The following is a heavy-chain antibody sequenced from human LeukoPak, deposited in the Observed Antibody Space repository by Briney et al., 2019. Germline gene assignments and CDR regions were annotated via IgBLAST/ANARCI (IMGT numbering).Heavy chain of an antibody. CDR1: GFTFSSYW. CDR2: INTDGSST. V-gene: IGHV3-74*01. Sequence: QPGGSLRLSCAASGFTFSSYWMHWVRQAPGKGLVWVSRINTDGSSTSYADSVKGRFTISRDNAKNTLYLQMNSLRAEDTAVYYCARGQGVVATDYWGQGTLVTVSS. D-gene: IGHD5-12*01. J-gene: IGHJ4*02. CDR3: ARGQGVVATDY.